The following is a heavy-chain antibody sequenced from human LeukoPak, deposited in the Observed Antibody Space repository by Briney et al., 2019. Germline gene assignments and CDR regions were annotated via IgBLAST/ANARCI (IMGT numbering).Heavy chain of an antibody. CDR3: ARHDLWFGEFYGMDV. CDR1: GSIFTSYW. Sequence: GESLQISCKGSGSIFTSYWIGWVRQLPGKGLEWMGIIYPGDSDTRYSPSFQGQVTISADKSISTAYLQWSSLKASDTAMYYCARHDLWFGEFYGMDVWGQGTTVTVSS. D-gene: IGHD3-10*01. J-gene: IGHJ6*02. V-gene: IGHV5-51*01. CDR2: IYPGDSDT.